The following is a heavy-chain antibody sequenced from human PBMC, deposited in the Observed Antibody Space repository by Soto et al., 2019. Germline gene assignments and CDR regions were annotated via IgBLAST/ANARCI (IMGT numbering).Heavy chain of an antibody. CDR2: TYYRSRFFS. J-gene: IGHJ5*02. CDR1: GDSVSSYSAA. V-gene: IGHV6-1*01. D-gene: IGHD3-10*01. Sequence: SETLSLTCAISGDSVSSYSAAWNWIRQSPSGGLEWLGRTYYRSRFFSDYAESVKSRIIINPDTSKNQFSLQLKSVTPEDTAVYYCVRDRYSSSGWFDPWGQGTPVTVSS. CDR3: VRDRYSSSGWFDP.